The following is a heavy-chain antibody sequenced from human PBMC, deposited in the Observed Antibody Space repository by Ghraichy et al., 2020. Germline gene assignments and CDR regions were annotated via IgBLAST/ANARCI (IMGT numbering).Heavy chain of an antibody. J-gene: IGHJ3*02. CDR2: ISYDGSSK. D-gene: IGHD2-21*02. Sequence: SLNISCAASGFSFSSYGMNWVRQAPGKGPEWVTIISYDGSSKDYADSVKGRFTISRDNSKNTLYLHMNSLRAEDTAVYYCAKDNEAYCGGDCYSPDAFDIWGQGTMVTVSS. CDR3: AKDNEAYCGGDCYSPDAFDI. CDR1: GFSFSSYG. V-gene: IGHV3-30*18.